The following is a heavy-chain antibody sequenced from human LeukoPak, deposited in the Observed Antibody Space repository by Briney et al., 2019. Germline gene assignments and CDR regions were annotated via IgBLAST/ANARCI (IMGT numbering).Heavy chain of an antibody. V-gene: IGHV3-11*04. CDR2: ISSGGDIT. Sequence: PGGSLRLSCAASGFTFTDHYMSWVRQAPGKGLEWVSYISSGGDITYYADSVKGRFTISRDSSNNMVYLQMSSLRAEDTAVYYCARGAVLRFLEWSDYYYMDVWGKGTTVTVSS. CDR3: ARGAVLRFLEWSDYYYMDV. D-gene: IGHD3-3*01. CDR1: GFTFTDHY. J-gene: IGHJ6*03.